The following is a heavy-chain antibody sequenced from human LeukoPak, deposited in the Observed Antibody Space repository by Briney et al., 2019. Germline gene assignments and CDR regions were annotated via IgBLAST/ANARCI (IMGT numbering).Heavy chain of an antibody. CDR1: GFTFSSYG. CDR2: ISYDGSNK. CDR3: AKDRVLID. D-gene: IGHD3-10*01. V-gene: IGHV3-30*18. J-gene: IGHJ4*02. Sequence: PGGSLRLSCAASGFTFSSYGMHWVRQAPGKGLEWVAVISYDGSNKYYADSVKGRFTISRDNSKNTLNLQMNSLRAEDTAVYYCAKDRVLIDWGQGTLVTVSS.